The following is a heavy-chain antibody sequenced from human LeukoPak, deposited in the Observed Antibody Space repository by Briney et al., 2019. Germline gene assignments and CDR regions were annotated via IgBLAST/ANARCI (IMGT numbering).Heavy chain of an antibody. D-gene: IGHD3-22*01. CDR1: EFTFSSYS. CDR2: ISGSGDFT. J-gene: IGHJ1*01. CDR3: AKDYNSAWPGAEYFQH. V-gene: IGHV3-23*01. Sequence: HTGGSLRLSCAASEFTFSSYSMSWVRQAPGQGLEWVAGISGSGDFTNYADSVKGRFTISRDNSKNKLYLQMNSLRAEDTAVYYCAKDYNSAWPGAEYFQHWGQGTLVTVSS.